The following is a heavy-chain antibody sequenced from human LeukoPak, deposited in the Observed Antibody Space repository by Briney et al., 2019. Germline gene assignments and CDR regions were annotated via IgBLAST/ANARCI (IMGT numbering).Heavy chain of an antibody. CDR1: GFTVSSNY. CDR3: ARVGIVGARGYFDY. V-gene: IGHV3-66*01. Sequence: GGSLRLSCAASGFTVSSNYMSWVRQAPGKGLEWVSVIYSGGSTYYADSVKGRFTISRDNSKNTLYLQMNSLRAEDTAVYYCARVGIVGARGYFDYWGQGTLVTVSS. J-gene: IGHJ4*02. CDR2: IYSGGST. D-gene: IGHD1-26*01.